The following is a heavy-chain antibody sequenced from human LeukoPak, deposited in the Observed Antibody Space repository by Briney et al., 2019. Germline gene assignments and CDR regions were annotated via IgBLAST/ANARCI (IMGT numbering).Heavy chain of an antibody. D-gene: IGHD3-22*01. Sequence: ASVKVSCKASGYTFTGYYMHWVRQAPGQGLEWMGRINPNSGGTNYAQQFQGRVTMTRDTSISTAYMELSRLRSDDTAVYYCARDRGYYYDSSGPVDYWGQGTLVVVSS. V-gene: IGHV1-2*06. CDR2: INPNSGGT. CDR1: GYTFTGYY. CDR3: ARDRGYYYDSSGPVDY. J-gene: IGHJ4*02.